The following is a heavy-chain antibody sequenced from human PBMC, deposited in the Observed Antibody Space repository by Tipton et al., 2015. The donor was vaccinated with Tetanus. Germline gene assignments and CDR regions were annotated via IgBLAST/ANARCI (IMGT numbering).Heavy chain of an antibody. J-gene: IGHJ5*02. CDR3: ARDRGDTGTVNWFDP. D-gene: IGHD1-1*01. CDR1: GGSISSGGYY. Sequence: GLVKPSETLSLTCTVSGGSISSGGYYWTWIRQHPERGLEWIGYIYYTGNTYYNPSLKSRVTISVDTSKNQFSLNLTSVTAADTAVYYCARDRGDTGTVNWFDPWGQGTLVTVSS. CDR2: IYYTGNT. V-gene: IGHV4-31*03.